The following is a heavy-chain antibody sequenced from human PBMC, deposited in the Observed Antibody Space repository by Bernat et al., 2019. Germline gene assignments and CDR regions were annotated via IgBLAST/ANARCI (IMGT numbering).Heavy chain of an antibody. Sequence: EVQLLESGGGLVQPGGSLRLSCAASGFTFSSYAMSWVRQAPGKGLGWGAAISGSGGRTYYADSVKGRFTISRDNSKNTLYLQMNSLRAEDTAVYYCAKDLARYSSSSYAFDIWGQGTMVTVSS. CDR1: GFTFSSYA. D-gene: IGHD6-6*01. CDR3: AKDLARYSSSSYAFDI. J-gene: IGHJ3*02. V-gene: IGHV3-23*01. CDR2: ISGSGGRT.